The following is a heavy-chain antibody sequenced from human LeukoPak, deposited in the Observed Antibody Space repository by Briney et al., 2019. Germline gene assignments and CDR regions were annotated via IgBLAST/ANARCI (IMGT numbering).Heavy chain of an antibody. J-gene: IGHJ5*02. CDR3: ARAYSSSWFYWFDP. V-gene: IGHV1-8*01. CDR1: GYTFTSYD. Sequence: ASVKVSCKASGYTFTSYDINWVRQATGQGLEWMGWMNPNSGNTGYAQKFQGRVTMTRNTSISTAYMELSSLRSEDTAVYYCARAYSSSWFYWFDPWGQGTLVTVPS. D-gene: IGHD6-13*01. CDR2: MNPNSGNT.